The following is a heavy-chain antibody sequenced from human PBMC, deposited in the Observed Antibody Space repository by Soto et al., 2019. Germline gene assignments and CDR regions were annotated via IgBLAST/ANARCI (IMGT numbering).Heavy chain of an antibody. D-gene: IGHD1-26*01. CDR3: ANRDGVKSGIPLFYGRDV. CDR1: GSTFSSDV. Sequence: GGSLRLSCVSSGSTFSSDVMSWVRQAPGKGLEWVSGISGGTTYYADSVKGRFTISRDNFKNTLFLQMNSLRAEDTAVYQCANRDGVKSGIPLFYGRDVGGQGTRFT. CDR2: ISGGTT. V-gene: IGHV3-23*01. J-gene: IGHJ6*02.